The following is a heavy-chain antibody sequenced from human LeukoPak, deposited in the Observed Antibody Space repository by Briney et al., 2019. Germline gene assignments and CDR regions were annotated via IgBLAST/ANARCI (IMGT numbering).Heavy chain of an antibody. V-gene: IGHV4-39*07. D-gene: IGHD5-24*01. Sequence: SETLSLTCTVSGGSIGSSSYYWGWIRQPPGKGLEWIGSIYYSGSTYYNPSLKSRVTISVDTSKNQFSLKLSSVTAADTAVYYCAREPEMAIWFDPWGQGTLVTVSS. CDR2: IYYSGST. J-gene: IGHJ5*02. CDR3: AREPEMAIWFDP. CDR1: GGSIGSSSYY.